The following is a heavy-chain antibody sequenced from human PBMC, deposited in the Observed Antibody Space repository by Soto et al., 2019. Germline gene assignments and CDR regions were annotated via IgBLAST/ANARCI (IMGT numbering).Heavy chain of an antibody. Sequence: QVQLVQSGAEVKKPGSSVKVSCKASGGTFSSYTISWVRQAPGQGLEWRGRIIPILGRANYAQTFQGRVTITADKSTSTDYMELSSLRSEDTAVYYCARRSGYDLRGGTDYWGQGALVTVFS. CDR2: IIPILGRA. J-gene: IGHJ4*02. CDR1: GGTFSSYT. CDR3: ARRSGYDLRGGTDY. V-gene: IGHV1-69*02. D-gene: IGHD5-12*01.